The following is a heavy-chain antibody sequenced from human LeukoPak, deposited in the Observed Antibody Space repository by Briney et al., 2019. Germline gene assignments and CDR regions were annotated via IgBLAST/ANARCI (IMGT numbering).Heavy chain of an antibody. CDR3: ARCGYSYGYLYYYYYGMDV. CDR2: INHSGST. V-gene: IGHV4-34*01. Sequence: SETLSLTCAVYGGSFSGYYWSWIRQPPGKGLEWIGEINHSGSTNYNPSLKSRVTISVDTSKNQFSLKLSSVTAADTAVYYCARCGYSYGYLYYYYYGMDVWGQGTTVTVSS. J-gene: IGHJ6*02. CDR1: GGSFSGYY. D-gene: IGHD5-18*01.